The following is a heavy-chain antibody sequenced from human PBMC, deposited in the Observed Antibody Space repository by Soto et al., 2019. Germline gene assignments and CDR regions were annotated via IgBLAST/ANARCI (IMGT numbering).Heavy chain of an antibody. CDR3: AKAQTFFAEYGDYWARSAFDL. J-gene: IGHJ3*01. Sequence: LLESGGGLVQPGGSLRLSCAASEFTFSNYAMTWVRQAPGKGLEWVSIISGSGSRTTYADSVEGRFTISRDNSKNPLYLQTNRLTVEDTAVYFCAKAQTFFAEYGDYWARSAFDLLGQGTKVTVSS. CDR1: EFTFSNYA. CDR2: ISGSGSRT. D-gene: IGHD4-17*01. V-gene: IGHV3-23*01.